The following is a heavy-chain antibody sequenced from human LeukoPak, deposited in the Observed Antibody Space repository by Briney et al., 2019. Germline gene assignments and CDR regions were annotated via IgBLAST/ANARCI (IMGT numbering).Heavy chain of an antibody. J-gene: IGHJ4*02. CDR1: GFTLSSYY. V-gene: IGHV3-66*01. Sequence: GGSLRLSCTASGFTLSSYYMTWVRQAPGKGLEWVSVIYSGGSTYYADSVKGRFTISRDNSKNTLYLQMNSLRAEDTAVYYCAKCNIWPYSCLFWGQGTLVTVSS. D-gene: IGHD2/OR15-2a*01. CDR3: AKCNIWPYSCLF. CDR2: IYSGGST.